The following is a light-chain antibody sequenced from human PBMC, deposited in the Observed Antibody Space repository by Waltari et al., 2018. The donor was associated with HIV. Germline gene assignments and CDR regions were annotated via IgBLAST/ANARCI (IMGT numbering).Light chain of an antibody. Sequence: QSELTQSPSASGTPGQRITISCSGSSANTDRNYVYCYKQFPGAPPNVLIYKDNERPSGVPDRISGSKSGTSASLLIIGLRSDDEADYYCAVWDESLDGWLFGGGTKLTVL. CDR3: AVWDESLDGWL. CDR1: SANTDRNY. CDR2: KDN. V-gene: IGLV1-47*01. J-gene: IGLJ3*02.